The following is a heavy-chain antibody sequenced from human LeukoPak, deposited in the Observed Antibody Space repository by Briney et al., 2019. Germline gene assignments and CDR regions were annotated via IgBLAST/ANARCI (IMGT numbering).Heavy chain of an antibody. D-gene: IGHD5/OR15-5a*01. CDR2: INPNSGGT. CDR3: ARDDQLVCGMDV. CDR1: GYTFTGYY. V-gene: IGHV1-2*02. Sequence: ASVTVSCKASGYTFTGYYMHWVRQAPGQGLEWMGWINPNSGGTNYAQKFQGRVTTTRDTSISTAYMELSRLRSDDTAVYYCARDDQLVCGMDVWGQGTTVTVSS. J-gene: IGHJ6*02.